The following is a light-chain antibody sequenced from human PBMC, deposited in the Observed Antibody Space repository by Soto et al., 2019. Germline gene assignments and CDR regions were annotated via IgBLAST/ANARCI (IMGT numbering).Light chain of an antibody. CDR3: QQYNNWPPIT. V-gene: IGKV3-15*01. J-gene: IGKJ5*01. Sequence: EIVLTQSPGTLSLPSGQRATLSGRASQICSNNYLAWYQQKPGQAPTLLIYGASTRATGIPPRFSGSGSGTEFTLTIRSLQSEDFAVYYCQQYNNWPPITFGKGTRLEIK. CDR2: GAS. CDR1: QICSNN.